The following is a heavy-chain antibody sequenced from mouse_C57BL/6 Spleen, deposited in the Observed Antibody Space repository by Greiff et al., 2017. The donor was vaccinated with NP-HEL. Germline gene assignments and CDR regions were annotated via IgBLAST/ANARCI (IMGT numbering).Heavy chain of an antibody. CDR2: IYPRDGST. J-gene: IGHJ3*01. CDR1: GYTFTDHT. D-gene: IGHD1-1*01. CDR3: AREGDYYGSSYGFAY. V-gene: IGHV1-78*01. Sequence: VQLQQSDAELVKPGASVKISCKVSGYTFTDHTIHWMKQRPEQGLEWIGYIYPRDGSTKYNEKFKGKATLTADKSSSTAYMQLNSLTSEDSAVYFGAREGDYYGSSYGFAYWGQGTLVTVSA.